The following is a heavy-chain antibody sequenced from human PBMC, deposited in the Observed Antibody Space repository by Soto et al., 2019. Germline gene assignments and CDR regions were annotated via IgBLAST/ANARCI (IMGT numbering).Heavy chain of an antibody. V-gene: IGHV6-1*01. J-gene: IGHJ6*02. Sequence: PSQTLSLTCAISGDSVSSNSAAWNWIRQSPSRGLEWLGRTYYRSKWYNDYAVSVKSRITINPDTSKNQFSLQLNSVTPEDTAVYYCARDRDRRTLDWSLRRYYYYYYGMDVWGQGTTVTVSS. CDR3: ARDRDRRTLDWSLRRYYYYYYGMDV. CDR2: TYYRSKWYN. D-gene: IGHD3-3*01. CDR1: GDSVSSNSAA.